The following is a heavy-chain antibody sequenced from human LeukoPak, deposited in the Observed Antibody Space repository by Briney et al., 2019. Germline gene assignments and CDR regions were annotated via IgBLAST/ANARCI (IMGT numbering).Heavy chain of an antibody. J-gene: IGHJ2*01. CDR3: ASDGVSAAAGSFDL. V-gene: IGHV4-59*01. CDR2: IYYSGST. CDR1: GGSISSYY. Sequence: SETLSLTCTVSGGSISSYYRSWIRQPPGKGLEWIGYIYYSGSTNYNPSLKSRVTISVDTSKNQFSLKLSSVTAADTAVYYCASDGVSAAAGSFDLWGRGTLVTVSS. D-gene: IGHD6-13*01.